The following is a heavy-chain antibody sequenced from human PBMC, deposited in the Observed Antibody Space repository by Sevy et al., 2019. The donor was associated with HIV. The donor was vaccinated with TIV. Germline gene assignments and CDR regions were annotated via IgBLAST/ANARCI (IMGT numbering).Heavy chain of an antibody. CDR3: AKDPRPYGDNVEGFDF. D-gene: IGHD4-17*01. V-gene: IGHV3-30*18. Sequence: GGSLRLSCEVSGFTLSTHDMYWVRQAPGKGLEWVAGISDDESTQYYGDSVKGRFTVSRDNSKNTLFLQMHSLRPEDTAVYYCAKDPRPYGDNVEGFDFWGQGTLVTVSS. CDR1: GFTLSTHD. J-gene: IGHJ4*02. CDR2: ISDDESTQ.